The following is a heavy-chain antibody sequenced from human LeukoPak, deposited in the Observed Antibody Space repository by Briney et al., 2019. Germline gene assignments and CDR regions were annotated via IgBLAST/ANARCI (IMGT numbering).Heavy chain of an antibody. J-gene: IGHJ4*02. CDR2: ISYDGSNK. CDR3: AKDYLYLFDY. D-gene: IGHD2/OR15-2a*01. CDR1: GFTFSSYG. V-gene: IGHV3-30*18. Sequence: GGSLRLSCAASGFTFSSYGMHWVRQAPGKGLEWVAVISYDGSNKYYADSVEGRFTISRDNSKNTLYLQMNSLRAEDTAVYYCAKDYLYLFDYWGQGTLVTVSS.